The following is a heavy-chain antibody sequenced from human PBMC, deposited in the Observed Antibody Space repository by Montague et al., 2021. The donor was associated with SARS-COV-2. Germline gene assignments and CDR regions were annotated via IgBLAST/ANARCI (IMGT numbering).Heavy chain of an antibody. V-gene: IGHV4-59*01. Sequence: SETLSLTCTVSGGSFSTYYWTWIRQPPTKGLEWIGNVFFSGNINRNPSLKSRVSMSVATSKNQFFLVLNSVTPADTAVYYCARAQHRTIEFWGQGTLVTVSS. J-gene: IGHJ4*02. D-gene: IGHD1-14*01. CDR2: VFFSGNI. CDR1: GGSFSTYY. CDR3: ARAQHRTIEF.